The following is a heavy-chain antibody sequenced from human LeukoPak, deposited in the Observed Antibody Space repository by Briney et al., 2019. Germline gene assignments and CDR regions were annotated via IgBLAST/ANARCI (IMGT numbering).Heavy chain of an antibody. CDR1: GYTFTGYY. D-gene: IGHD3-22*01. J-gene: IGHJ3*02. Sequence: ASVKVSCKASGYTFTGYYMHWVRQAPGQGLEWMGWINPNSGGTNYAQKFQGRVTMTRDTSISTAYMELSRLRSDDTAVYYCARGAFYYDNAFGIWGQGTMVTVSS. V-gene: IGHV1-2*02. CDR3: ARGAFYYDNAFGI. CDR2: INPNSGGT.